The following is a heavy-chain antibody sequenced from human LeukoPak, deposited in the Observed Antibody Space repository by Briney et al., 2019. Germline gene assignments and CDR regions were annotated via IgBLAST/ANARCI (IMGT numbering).Heavy chain of an antibody. Sequence: GSLRLSCAASGFAFSSYAMSWVRQAPGKGLDWVSVIGGSGASTYYADSVKGRFTISRDNSKNTLCLQMYSLTAEDTATYYCAKAGGGWHFDYWGQGTLVTVSS. J-gene: IGHJ4*02. CDR3: AKAGGGWHFDY. V-gene: IGHV3-23*01. D-gene: IGHD6-19*01. CDR2: IGGSGAST. CDR1: GFAFSSYA.